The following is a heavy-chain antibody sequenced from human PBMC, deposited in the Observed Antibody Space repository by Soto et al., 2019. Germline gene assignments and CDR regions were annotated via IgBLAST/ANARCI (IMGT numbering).Heavy chain of an antibody. Sequence: QVQLVESGGDVVQPGRSLRLSCAASGFTFSNYGMNWVRQAPGKGLEWVAVISYDGSNKYYADSVRGRFTISRDNSKNTFYVQMDTLRTEDTAVYYCAKSPGPTCSGVSCHYHFDYWGQGTLVTVSS. CDR2: ISYDGSNK. CDR3: AKSPGPTCSGVSCHYHFDY. D-gene: IGHD2-15*01. J-gene: IGHJ4*02. CDR1: GFTFSNYG. V-gene: IGHV3-30*18.